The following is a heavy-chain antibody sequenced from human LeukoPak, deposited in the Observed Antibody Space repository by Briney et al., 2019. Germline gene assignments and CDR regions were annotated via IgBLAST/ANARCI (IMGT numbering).Heavy chain of an antibody. CDR2: IRYDGSNK. Sequence: PGGSLRLSCAASGFTFSSYGMHWVRQAPGKGLEWVAFIRYDGSNKYYADSVKGRFTISRDNSKNTLYLQMNSLRAEDTAVYYCTKGTPGIAAAGTGCFQHWGQGTLVTVSS. J-gene: IGHJ1*01. CDR3: TKGTPGIAAAGTGCFQH. D-gene: IGHD6-13*01. V-gene: IGHV3-30*02. CDR1: GFTFSSYG.